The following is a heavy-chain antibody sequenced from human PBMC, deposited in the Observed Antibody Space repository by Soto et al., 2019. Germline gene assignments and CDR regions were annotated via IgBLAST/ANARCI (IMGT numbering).Heavy chain of an antibody. Sequence: PSVKVSCKASGYTFTGYYMHWVRQAPGQGLEWMGWINPNSGGTNYAQKFQGWVTMTRDTSISTAYMELSRLRSDDTAVYYCARQYYDSSGYPAKSYYYYYGMDVWGQGTTVTVSS. V-gene: IGHV1-2*04. D-gene: IGHD3-22*01. CDR2: INPNSGGT. CDR3: ARQYYDSSGYPAKSYYYYYGMDV. J-gene: IGHJ6*02. CDR1: GYTFTGYY.